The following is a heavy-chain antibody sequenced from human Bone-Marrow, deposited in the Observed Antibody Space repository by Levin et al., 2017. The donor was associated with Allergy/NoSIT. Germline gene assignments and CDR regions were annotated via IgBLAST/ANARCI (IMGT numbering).Heavy chain of an antibody. CDR3: AENGGNSD. D-gene: IGHD4-23*01. CDR2: INQDGSKK. J-gene: IGHJ4*02. V-gene: IGHV3-7*01. Sequence: ASVKVSCAASGFTFSRCWMSWVRQAPGKGLEWVASINQDGSKKYYVDSVKGRFTISRDNAKNSLYLQMNSLRAEDTAMYYCAENGGNSDWGQGTLVTVSS. CDR1: GFTFSRCW.